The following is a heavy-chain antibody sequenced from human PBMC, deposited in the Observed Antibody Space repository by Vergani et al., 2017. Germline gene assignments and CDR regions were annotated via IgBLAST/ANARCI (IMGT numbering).Heavy chain of an antibody. CDR1: GGSVSSGSYY. D-gene: IGHD3-22*01. CDR2: IYYSGST. J-gene: IGHJ6*02. CDR3: ARVKVGVPYYYYYYGMDV. V-gene: IGHV4-61*10. Sequence: QVQLQESGPGLVKPSETLSLTCTVSGGSVSSGSYYWSWIRQPAGKGLEWIGYIYYSGSTNYNPSLKSRVTISVDTSKNQFSLKLSSVTAADTAVYYCARVKVGVPYYYYYYGMDVWGQGTTVTVSS.